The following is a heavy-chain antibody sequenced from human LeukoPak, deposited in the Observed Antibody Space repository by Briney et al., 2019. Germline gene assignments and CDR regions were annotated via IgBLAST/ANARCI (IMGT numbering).Heavy chain of an antibody. CDR2: INRDGSEK. CDR3: ARDRTPYDGNGYYDAHDI. CDR1: GFTFSSYW. V-gene: IGHV3-7*01. J-gene: IGHJ3*02. Sequence: GGSLSLSCAASGFTFSSYWMSWVRQAPGKGLEWMANINRDGSEKYYVDSVKGRFTISRDNAKHSLYLQMNSLRAEDTAVYYCARDRTPYDGNGYYDAHDIWGQGTMVTVSS. D-gene: IGHD3-22*01.